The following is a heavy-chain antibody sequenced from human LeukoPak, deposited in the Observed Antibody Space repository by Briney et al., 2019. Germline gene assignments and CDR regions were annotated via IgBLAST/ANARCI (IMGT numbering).Heavy chain of an antibody. CDR3: ARVMAGYSYMDV. J-gene: IGHJ6*03. D-gene: IGHD3-10*01. V-gene: IGHV3-21*01. CDR2: ISTTSSSSYI. CDR1: GFTFSRYA. Sequence: GGSLRLSCAASGFTFSRYAMNWVRQAPGKGLEWVSSISTTSSSSYIHYADATKGRFTISRDNAKSSLYLQMNSLRAEDTAVYYCARVMAGYSYMDVWGKGTTVTVSS.